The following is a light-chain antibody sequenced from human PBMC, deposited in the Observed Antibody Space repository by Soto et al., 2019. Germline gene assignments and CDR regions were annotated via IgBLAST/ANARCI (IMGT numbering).Light chain of an antibody. V-gene: IGKV3-11*01. Sequence: EIVLTQSPATLSLSPGERATLSCRASQSVSSYLAWYQQKHGQAPRLLIYDASNRATGVPARFTGSGSGTDFTLTISSLEPEDLAVYYCQQRNNWSITFGGGTKVEIK. CDR3: QQRNNWSIT. J-gene: IGKJ4*01. CDR1: QSVSSY. CDR2: DAS.